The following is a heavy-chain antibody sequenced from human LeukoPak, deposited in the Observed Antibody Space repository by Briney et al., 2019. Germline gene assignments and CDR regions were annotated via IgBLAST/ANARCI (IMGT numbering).Heavy chain of an antibody. CDR2: IYHSGST. CDR1: GGSISSSNW. V-gene: IGHV4-4*02. D-gene: IGHD4-17*01. Sequence: SGTLSLTCAVSGGSISSSNWWSWVRQPPGKGLEWIGEIYHSGSTNYNPSLKSRVTISVDKSKNQFSLKLSSVTAADTALYYCARALFDYGDPLGRKYYFDYWGQGTLVTVSS. CDR3: ARALFDYGDPLGRKYYFDY. J-gene: IGHJ4*02.